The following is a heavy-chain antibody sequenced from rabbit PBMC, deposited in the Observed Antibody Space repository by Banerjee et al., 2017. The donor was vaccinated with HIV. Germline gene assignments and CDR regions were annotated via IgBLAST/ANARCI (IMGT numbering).Heavy chain of an antibody. CDR3: ARGGSAAAFNL. D-gene: IGHD4-2*01. Sequence: QEQLVESGGDLVKPEGSLTLTCTASGFSFSSTYYIYWVRQAPGKGLEWIACFDAGSSGNTYYASWANGRFTISKTSSTTVTLRMTSLTAADTATHFCARGGSAAAFNLWGPGTLVTVS. J-gene: IGHJ4*01. V-gene: IGHV1S45*01. CDR1: GFSFSSTYY. CDR2: FDAGSSGNT.